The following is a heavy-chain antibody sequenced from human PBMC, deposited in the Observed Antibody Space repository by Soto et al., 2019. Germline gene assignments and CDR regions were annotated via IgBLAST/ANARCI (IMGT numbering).Heavy chain of an antibody. J-gene: IGHJ4*02. CDR1: GFTFSSYS. D-gene: IGHD4-17*01. CDR2: ISGSGGST. CDR3: AKDLRTGDYGSFDY. V-gene: IGHV3-23*01. Sequence: GGSLRLSCAASGFTFSSYSMSWVRQAPGKGLEWVSAISGSGGSTYYADSVKGRFTISRDNSKNTLYLQMNSLKAEDTAVYYCAKDLRTGDYGSFDYWGQGTLVTVSS.